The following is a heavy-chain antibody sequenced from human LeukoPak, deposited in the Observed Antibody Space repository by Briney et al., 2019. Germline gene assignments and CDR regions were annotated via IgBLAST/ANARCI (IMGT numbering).Heavy chain of an antibody. Sequence: SETLSLTCSVSGGSISSISYYWGWIRQPPGKGLEWIGNIYSSGSTYNNPSLKSRVIISVDTSKNQFSLKLTSVTAADTAVYYCARQGVVGATGFDYWGQGTLATVSS. J-gene: IGHJ4*02. CDR2: IYSSGST. V-gene: IGHV4-39*01. CDR1: GGSISSISYY. D-gene: IGHD1-26*01. CDR3: ARQGVVGATGFDY.